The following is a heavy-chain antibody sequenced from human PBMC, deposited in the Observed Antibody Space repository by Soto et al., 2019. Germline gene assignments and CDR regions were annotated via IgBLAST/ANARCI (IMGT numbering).Heavy chain of an antibody. J-gene: IGHJ4*02. Sequence: QVQLVQPGAEVKKPGASVKVSCKASGYTFTGYYMHWVRQAPGQGLEWMGWINPNSGGTNYAQKFQGRVTMTRDTSISTAYMELSRLRSDDTAVYYCARAKSSRKNIVVVVGGLDYWGQGTLVTVSS. D-gene: IGHD2-15*01. CDR2: INPNSGGT. V-gene: IGHV1-2*02. CDR1: GYTFTGYY. CDR3: ARAKSSRKNIVVVVGGLDY.